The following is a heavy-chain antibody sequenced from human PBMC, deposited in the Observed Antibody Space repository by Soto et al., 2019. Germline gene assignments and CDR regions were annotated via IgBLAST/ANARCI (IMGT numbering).Heavy chain of an antibody. J-gene: IGHJ6*02. D-gene: IGHD6-19*01. V-gene: IGHV1-18*01. CDR1: GYTFSNYG. Sequence: QVQLVQSGAEVKKPGASVTVSCKTSGYTFSNYGINWVRQAPGQGLEWMGWISGYNGNTNYAQTVQGRVTMPPDTSTGTVYLELRSLNSDDTAIYYCSRFIMVGGWFDPNYDHGMDVWGQGTTVTVSS. CDR3: SRFIMVGGWFDPNYDHGMDV. CDR2: ISGYNGNT.